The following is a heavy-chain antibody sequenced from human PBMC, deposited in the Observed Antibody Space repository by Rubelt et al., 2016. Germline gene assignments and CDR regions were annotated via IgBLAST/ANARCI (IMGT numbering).Heavy chain of an antibody. D-gene: IGHD1-26*01. J-gene: IGHJ4*02. CDR2: ISGSGDKT. CDR3: AQGRWELPH. V-gene: IGHV3-23*01. Sequence: SVGGMVQPGGSLRLSCAASKFTFSNYAMAWVRQTPGKGLEWVSGISGSGDKTYYADSVKGRFTISRDNSKNTLYLQMNSLRAEDTAVYYCAQGRWELPHWGQGTLVTVSS. CDR1: KFTFSNYA.